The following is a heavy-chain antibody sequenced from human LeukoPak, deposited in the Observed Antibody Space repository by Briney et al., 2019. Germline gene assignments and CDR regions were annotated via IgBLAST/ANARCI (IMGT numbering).Heavy chain of an antibody. CDR3: ARDKLGCSSTSCSDAFDI. CDR2: IYTSGGT. CDR1: DDSTSSYY. Sequence: SETLSLTCTVSDDSTSSYYWSWIRQPAGKGLEWIGRIYTSGGTNYNPSLKSRVTMSLDTSKNQFSLKLSSVTAADTAVYYCARDKLGCSSTSCSDAFDIWGQGTMVTVSS. D-gene: IGHD2-2*01. V-gene: IGHV4-4*07. J-gene: IGHJ3*02.